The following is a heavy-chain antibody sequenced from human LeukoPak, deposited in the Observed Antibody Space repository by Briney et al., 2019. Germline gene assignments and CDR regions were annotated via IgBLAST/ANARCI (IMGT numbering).Heavy chain of an antibody. Sequence: GGSLRLSCAASGFTFSSYSMNWVRQAPGKGLEWVSYISSSSSTIYYADSVKGRFTISRDNAKNSLYLQMNSLRAEDTAVYYCARQERAVAGTGYFDYWGQGTLVTVSS. V-gene: IGHV3-48*01. CDR1: GFTFSSYS. J-gene: IGHJ4*02. CDR2: ISSSSSTI. D-gene: IGHD6-19*01. CDR3: ARQERAVAGTGYFDY.